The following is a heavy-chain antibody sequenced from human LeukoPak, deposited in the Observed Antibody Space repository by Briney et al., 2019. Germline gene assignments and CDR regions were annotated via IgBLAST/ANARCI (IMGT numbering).Heavy chain of an antibody. D-gene: IGHD3-22*01. J-gene: IGHJ4*02. Sequence: GGSLRLSCAASGFTFSSYSMNWVRQAPGKGLEWVSYISSSSSTIYYADSVKGRFTISRDNAKNSPYLQMNSLRAEDTAVYYCARVPHYYDSSGYSSDYWGQGTLVTVSS. CDR2: ISSSSSTI. CDR1: GFTFSSYS. V-gene: IGHV3-48*01. CDR3: ARVPHYYDSSGYSSDY.